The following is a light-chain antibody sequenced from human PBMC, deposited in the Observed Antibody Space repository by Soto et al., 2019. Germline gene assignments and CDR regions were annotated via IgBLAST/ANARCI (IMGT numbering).Light chain of an antibody. Sequence: DIQMTQSPSSLSASVGDEVTITCRASQTIMTYLNWYQLKPGKPPRLLIYAASSLQSGVPSRFSGSGSGTDFTLTITSLQPEDSATYSCQQSYNSPQTFGQGTKVEIK. J-gene: IGKJ1*01. CDR2: AAS. CDR1: QTIMTY. V-gene: IGKV1-39*01. CDR3: QQSYNSPQT.